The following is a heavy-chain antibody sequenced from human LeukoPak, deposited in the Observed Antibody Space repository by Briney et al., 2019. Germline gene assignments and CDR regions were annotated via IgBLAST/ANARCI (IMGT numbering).Heavy chain of an antibody. V-gene: IGHV1-18*01. CDR2: ISAYNGNT. J-gene: IGHJ4*02. CDR1: GYTFTSYG. Sequence: GASVKVSCKASGYTFTSYGISWVRQAPGQGLEWMGWISAYNGNTNYAQKLQGRVTMTTDTSTSTAYMELRSLRSDDTAVYYCARDLGRYCTNGVCYTQGVYYLDYWGQGTLVTVSS. CDR3: ARDLGRYCTNGVCYTQGVYYLDY. D-gene: IGHD2-8*01.